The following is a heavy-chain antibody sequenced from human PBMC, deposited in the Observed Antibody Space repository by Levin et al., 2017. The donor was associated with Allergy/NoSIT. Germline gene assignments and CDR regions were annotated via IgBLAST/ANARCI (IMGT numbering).Heavy chain of an antibody. CDR1: GYTFTGYY. V-gene: IGHV1-2*02. CDR3: ARDPGPTTPEFDY. J-gene: IGHJ4*02. D-gene: IGHD5-12*01. Sequence: LGGSLRLSCKASGYTFTGYYMHWVRQAPGQGLEWMGWINPNSGGTNYAQKFQGRVTMTRDTSISTAYMELSRLRSDDTAVYYCARDPGPTTPEFDYWGQGTLVTVSS. CDR2: INPNSGGT.